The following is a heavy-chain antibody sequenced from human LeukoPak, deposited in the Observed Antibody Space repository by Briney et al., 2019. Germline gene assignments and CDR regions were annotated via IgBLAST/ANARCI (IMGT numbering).Heavy chain of an antibody. D-gene: IGHD3-16*02. V-gene: IGHV4-34*01. CDR1: GGSFSGYY. J-gene: IGHJ6*04. CDR3: ASVGYQLDV. CDR2: INHSGST. Sequence: SETLSLTCAVYGGSFSGYYWSWIRQPPGKGLEWIGEINHSGSTNYNPSLKSRVTISVDTSKYQFSLKLSSVTAADTAVYYCASVGYQLDVWGKGTTVTVSS.